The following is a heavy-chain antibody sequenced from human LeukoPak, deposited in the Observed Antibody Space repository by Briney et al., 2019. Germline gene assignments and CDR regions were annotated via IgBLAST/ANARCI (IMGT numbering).Heavy chain of an antibody. J-gene: IGHJ4*02. CDR2: ISSTSSTI. CDR3: TSKDG. V-gene: IGHV3-48*01. Sequence: GGSLRLSCAASGFTLSSYSMNWVRQAPGKGLEWVSYISSTSSTIYYADAVKGRFTISRDNAKNSLYLQMNSRRAEDTAVYYCTSKDGWGQGTLVTVSS. CDR1: GFTLSSYS.